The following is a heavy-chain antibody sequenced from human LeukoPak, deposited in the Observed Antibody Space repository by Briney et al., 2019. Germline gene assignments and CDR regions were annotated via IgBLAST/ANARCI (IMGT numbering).Heavy chain of an antibody. J-gene: IGHJ6*02. CDR1: GFTFTAYS. V-gene: IGHV3-23*01. Sequence: GGSLRLSCAASGFTFTAYSMSWVRQAPGKGLEWVSGLGRSGENRYYATSVRGRFSISRDNSKDTVYLQMNSLRAEDTAIYYCVKDRPCETCMPMDAWGQGTTVTVSS. D-gene: IGHD2-2*01. CDR2: LGRSGENR. CDR3: VKDRPCETCMPMDA.